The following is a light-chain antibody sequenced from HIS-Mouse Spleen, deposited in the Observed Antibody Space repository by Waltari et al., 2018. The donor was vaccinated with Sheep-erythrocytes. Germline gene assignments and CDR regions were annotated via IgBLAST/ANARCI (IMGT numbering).Light chain of an antibody. CDR1: SSDVGGYNY. CDR2: DVS. J-gene: IGLJ1*01. Sequence: QSALTQPRSVSGSPGQSVTISCTGTSSDVGGYNYVSWYQQPPGQAPKLIIYDVSKRPSGFTDRFSGSKTGNTASLTISGLQAEDEADYYCCSYAGSYNHVFATGTKVTVL. CDR3: CSYAGSYNHV. V-gene: IGLV2-11*01.